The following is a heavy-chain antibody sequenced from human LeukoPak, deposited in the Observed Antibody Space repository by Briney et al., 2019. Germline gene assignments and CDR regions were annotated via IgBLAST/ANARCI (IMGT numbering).Heavy chain of an antibody. Sequence: GGSLRLSCAASGFTFSNAWMSWVRQAPGKGLEWVGRIKSKTDGGTTDYAAPVKGRLTISRDDSKNTLYLQMNSLKTEDTAVYYCTTGIVVVPDTSPTDYWGQGTLVTVSS. CDR1: GFTFSNAW. V-gene: IGHV3-15*01. D-gene: IGHD2-2*01. CDR2: IKSKTDGGTT. J-gene: IGHJ4*02. CDR3: TTGIVVVPDTSPTDY.